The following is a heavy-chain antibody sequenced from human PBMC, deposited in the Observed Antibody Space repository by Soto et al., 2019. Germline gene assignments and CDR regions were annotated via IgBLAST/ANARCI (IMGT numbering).Heavy chain of an antibody. CDR3: ASEYGDSAWVSDY. V-gene: IGHV3-23*01. CDR1: GFTFSSYA. J-gene: IGHJ4*02. CDR2: ISGSGGNT. D-gene: IGHD4-17*01. Sequence: GGSLRLSCAASGFTFSSYAMSWVRQAPGKGLEWVSTISGSGGNTYYADSVKGRFTISRDNSKNTLYLQMNSLRAEDTAVYYCASEYGDSAWVSDYWGQATLLTRSS.